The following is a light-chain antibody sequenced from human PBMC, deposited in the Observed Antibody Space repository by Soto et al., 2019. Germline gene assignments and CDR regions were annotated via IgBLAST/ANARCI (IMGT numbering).Light chain of an antibody. CDR1: QTISSW. Sequence: DIQMTQSPSTLSGSVGDRVTITCRASQTISSWLAWYRQKPGKAPKLLIYKASTLKSGVPSRFSGSGSGTEFTLTISSLQPDDFATYYCQHYDHLPITFGQGTRLESK. V-gene: IGKV1-5*03. CDR3: QHYDHLPIT. J-gene: IGKJ5*01. CDR2: KAS.